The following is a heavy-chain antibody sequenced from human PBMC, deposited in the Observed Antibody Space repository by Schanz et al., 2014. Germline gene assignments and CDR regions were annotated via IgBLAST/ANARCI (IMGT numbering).Heavy chain of an antibody. Sequence: EVQLVESGGGLVKPGGSLRLSCAGTGFTFSRYNMNWVRQAPGRGLEWVSSISRSSGRIYYSDSVKGRFTISRDNAKNLVYLQMNSLRAEDSAVYYCAKVGPYSGSLGAFDIWGQGTMVTVSS. D-gene: IGHD1-26*01. V-gene: IGHV3-21*04. CDR2: ISRSSGRI. J-gene: IGHJ3*02. CDR1: GFTFSRYN. CDR3: AKVGPYSGSLGAFDI.